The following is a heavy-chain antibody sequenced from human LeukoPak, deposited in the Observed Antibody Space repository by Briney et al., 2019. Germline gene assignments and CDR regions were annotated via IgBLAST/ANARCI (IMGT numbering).Heavy chain of an antibody. CDR1: GFAFSSYT. CDR2: ISSSSSTI. V-gene: IGHV3-48*02. D-gene: IGHD4-17*01. CDR3: ARGETTVTSYLHY. Sequence: PGGSLRLSCAASGFAFSSYTTNWVRQAPGKGLEWVSYISSSSSTIYYADSVKGRFTISRDNAKNSLYLQMNSLRDEDTAVYYCARGETTVTSYLHYWGQGTLVTVSS. J-gene: IGHJ4*02.